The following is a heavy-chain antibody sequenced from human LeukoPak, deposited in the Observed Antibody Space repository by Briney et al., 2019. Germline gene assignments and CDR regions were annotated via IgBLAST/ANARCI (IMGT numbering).Heavy chain of an antibody. V-gene: IGHV4-61*01. Sequence: PSETLSLTCTVSGGSVSSGSYYWSWIRQPPGKGLEWIGYIYYSGSTNYNPSLKSRVTISVDTSKNQFSLKLSSVTAADTAVYYCARGASGWDTAMVAYYYYGMDVWGQGTTVTVSS. J-gene: IGHJ6*02. CDR3: ARGASGWDTAMVAYYYYGMDV. CDR1: GGSVSSGSYY. CDR2: IYYSGST. D-gene: IGHD5-18*01.